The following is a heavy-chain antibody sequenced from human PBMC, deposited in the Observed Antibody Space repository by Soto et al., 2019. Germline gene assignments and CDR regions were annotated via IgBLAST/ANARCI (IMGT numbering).Heavy chain of an antibody. CDR2: IYYSGST. D-gene: IGHD3-22*01. V-gene: IGHV4-39*01. CDR3: ARDYDSSGDY. J-gene: IGHJ4*02. Sequence: SETLSLTCTVSGGSISTSTYYLGWLRQPPGKGLEWIGSIYYSGSTYYNPSLKSRVTISVDTSKNQFSLKLSSVTAADTAVYYCARDYDSSGDYWGQGTLVTVSS. CDR1: GGSISTSTYY.